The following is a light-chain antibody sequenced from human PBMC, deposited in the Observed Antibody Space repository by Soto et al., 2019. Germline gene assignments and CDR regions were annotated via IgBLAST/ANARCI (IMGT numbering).Light chain of an antibody. CDR2: DVS. V-gene: IGKV1-39*01. Sequence: DIQMTQSPSSLSASVGDRITISCRASQTISTYLHWYQHKPGRAPRLLISDVSTLQSGVPGRFRGSGSETEFTLTISSLHPEDFATYFCQQSYSRPRTFGQGTKVDIK. CDR3: QQSYSRPRT. CDR1: QTISTY. J-gene: IGKJ1*01.